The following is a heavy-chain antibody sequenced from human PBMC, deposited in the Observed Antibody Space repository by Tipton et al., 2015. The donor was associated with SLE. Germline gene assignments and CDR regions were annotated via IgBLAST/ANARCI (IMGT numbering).Heavy chain of an antibody. V-gene: IGHV4-59*11. J-gene: IGHJ4*02. CDR1: GGSISSHY. D-gene: IGHD2-15*01. Sequence: LRLSCTVSGGSISSHYWSWIRQPPGKGLEWIGYIYYSGSTNYNPSLKSRVTISVDTSKNQFSLKLSSVTAADTAVYYCARGSGVIAANLDYWGQGTLVTVSS. CDR3: ARGSGVIAANLDY. CDR2: IYYSGST.